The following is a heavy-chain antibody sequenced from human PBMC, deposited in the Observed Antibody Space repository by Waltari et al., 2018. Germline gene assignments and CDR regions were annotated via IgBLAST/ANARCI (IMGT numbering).Heavy chain of an antibody. Sequence: EVQLVQSGAEVKKPGATVKISCKASGYTFTDYYMHWVQQAPGQGLEWMGRVDPEDSETIYAEKFQGRVTITADTSTDTAYMELSSLRSEDTAVYYCATEAVTIFGVVIIRGWFDPWGQGTLVTVSS. V-gene: IGHV1-69-2*01. CDR1: GYTFTDYY. D-gene: IGHD3-3*01. J-gene: IGHJ5*02. CDR2: VDPEDSET. CDR3: ATEAVTIFGVVIIRGWFDP.